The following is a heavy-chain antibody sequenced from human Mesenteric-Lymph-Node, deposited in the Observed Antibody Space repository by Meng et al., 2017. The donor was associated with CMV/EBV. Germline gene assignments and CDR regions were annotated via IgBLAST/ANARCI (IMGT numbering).Heavy chain of an antibody. CDR2: IYYSGST. J-gene: IGHJ4*02. CDR1: GGSISSSSYY. CDR3: ARIPVSEYYFDY. V-gene: IGHV4-39*07. Sequence: SETLSLTCTVSGGSISSSSYYWGWIRQPPGKGLEWIGSIYYSGSTYYNPSLKSRVTISVDTSKNQFSLKLSSVTAADTAVYYCARIPVSEYYFDYWGQGTLVTVSS. D-gene: IGHD6-25*01.